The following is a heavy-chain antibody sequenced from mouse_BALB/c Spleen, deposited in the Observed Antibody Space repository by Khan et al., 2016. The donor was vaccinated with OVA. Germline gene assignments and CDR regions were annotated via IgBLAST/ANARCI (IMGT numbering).Heavy chain of an antibody. CDR2: ISSGGNT. J-gene: IGHJ3*01. V-gene: IGHV5-6-5*01. CDR1: GFTFSNYA. CDR3: ARDYWFTD. Sequence: EVELVESGGGLVQPGGSLKLSCEGCGFTFSNYAMSCVRQTPEKRLEWVASISSGGNTYYSDSVKGRFTISSDNARNILYLQMSSLRSEDTAMYYCARDYWFTDWCQGTLGTVSA.